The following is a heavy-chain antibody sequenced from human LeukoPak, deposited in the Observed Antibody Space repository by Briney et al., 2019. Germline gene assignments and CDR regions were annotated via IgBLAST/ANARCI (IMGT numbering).Heavy chain of an antibody. CDR3: AKSDWFDP. V-gene: IGHV3-11*04. CDR2: ISGSSSSM. J-gene: IGHJ5*02. CDR1: GFSFNDSY. Sequence: SGGSLRLSCAASGFSFNDSYMTWIRQAPGKGLEWVAYISGSSSSMYYADSVKGRFTISRDNARGTLYLQMNSLRVDDTAVYCCAKSDWFDPCGRGILVTVSS.